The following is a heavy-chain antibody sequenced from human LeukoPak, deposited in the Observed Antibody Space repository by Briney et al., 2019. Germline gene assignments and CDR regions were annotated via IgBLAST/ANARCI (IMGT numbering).Heavy chain of an antibody. V-gene: IGHV4-34*01. CDR1: GGSFSGDY. D-gene: IGHD1-26*01. J-gene: IGHJ3*02. Sequence: SETLSLTCAVYGGSFSGDYWGWIRQPPGKGLGWIGEINHSGSTNYNPSLKSRVTISVDTSKNQFSLKLSSVTAADTAVYYCARGPRGSYYGYAFDIWGQGTMVTVSS. CDR2: INHSGST. CDR3: ARGPRGSYYGYAFDI.